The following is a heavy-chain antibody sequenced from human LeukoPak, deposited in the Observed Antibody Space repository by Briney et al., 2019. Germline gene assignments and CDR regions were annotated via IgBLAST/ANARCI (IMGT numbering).Heavy chain of an antibody. CDR2: ISAYNGNT. Sequence: ASVKVSCKASGGTFSSYAISWVRRAPGQGLEWMGWISAYNGNTNYAQKLQGRVTMTTDTSTSTAYMELRSLRSDDTAVYYCARVGCGGDCYDAFDIWGQGTMVTVSS. V-gene: IGHV1-18*01. CDR1: GGTFSSYA. J-gene: IGHJ3*02. D-gene: IGHD2-21*02. CDR3: ARVGCGGDCYDAFDI.